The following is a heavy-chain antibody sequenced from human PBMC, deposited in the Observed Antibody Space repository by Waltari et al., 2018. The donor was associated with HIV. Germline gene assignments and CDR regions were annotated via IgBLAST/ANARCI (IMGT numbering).Heavy chain of an antibody. CDR1: GFTFSRSW. V-gene: IGHV3-7*01. Sequence: EVQLVESGGGSVQPGGSLRLSCTVSGFTFSRSWMTWVRQAPGRGLEWVANRKEEGSERSYVESVKGRFIISRDNAKNSLFLQMYGLGAEDTGVYYCARLQWATQNLDFWGQGTLVTVSS. D-gene: IGHD6-19*01. CDR2: RKEEGSER. CDR3: ARLQWATQNLDF. J-gene: IGHJ4*02.